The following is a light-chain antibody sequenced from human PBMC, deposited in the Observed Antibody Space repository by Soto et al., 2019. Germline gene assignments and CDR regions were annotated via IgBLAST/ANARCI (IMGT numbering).Light chain of an antibody. J-gene: IGLJ3*02. V-gene: IGLV2-8*01. CDR2: EVT. CDR1: SSDVGAYKY. Sequence: QSVLTQPPSASGSPGQSVTISCTGTSSDVGAYKYVSWYQQYPGKAPKLMIYEVTKRPSGVPERFSGSKSGNTASLTVSGLQAEDEADYYCTSYVGNDIWVFGGGTKLTVL. CDR3: TSYVGNDIWV.